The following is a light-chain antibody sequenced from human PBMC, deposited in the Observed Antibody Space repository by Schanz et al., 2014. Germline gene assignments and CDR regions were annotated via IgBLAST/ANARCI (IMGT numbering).Light chain of an antibody. Sequence: QSVLTQPPSASGSPGQSVTISCTGTSSDVGGYNYVSWYQQHPGKAPKLMIYEVNKRPSGVPDRFSGSKSGDTASLTVSGLQAEDDADYYCSSYAGSRNLVFGGGTKLTVL. J-gene: IGLJ2*01. V-gene: IGLV2-8*01. CDR1: SSDVGGYNY. CDR2: EVN. CDR3: SSYAGSRNLV.